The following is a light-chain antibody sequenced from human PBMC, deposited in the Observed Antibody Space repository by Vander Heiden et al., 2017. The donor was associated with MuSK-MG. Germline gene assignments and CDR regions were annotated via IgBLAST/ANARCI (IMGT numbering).Light chain of an antibody. CDR2: GAS. Sequence: DTVLTQSPGTLSLSPGERATLPCRASQSVSSSYLAWYQQKPGQAPRLLIYGASSRATGIPDRFSGSGSGTDFTLTISRLQPEDFAVYYCQQYGSPPFTFGPGTKVDIK. CDR3: QQYGSPPFT. V-gene: IGKV3-20*01. J-gene: IGKJ3*01. CDR1: QSVSSSY.